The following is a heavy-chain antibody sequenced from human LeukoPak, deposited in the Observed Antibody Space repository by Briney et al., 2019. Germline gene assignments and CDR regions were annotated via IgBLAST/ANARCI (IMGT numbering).Heavy chain of an antibody. CDR2: IYYSGST. J-gene: IGHJ5*02. CDR3: ARERQQLILNWFDP. D-gene: IGHD6-13*01. Sequence: PSETLSLTCTVSGGSISSYYWSWIRQPPGKGLEWIGYIYYSGSTNYNPSLKSRVTISVDTSKNQFSLKLSSVTAADTAVYYCARERQQLILNWFDPWGQGTLVTVSS. CDR1: GGSISSYY. V-gene: IGHV4-59*01.